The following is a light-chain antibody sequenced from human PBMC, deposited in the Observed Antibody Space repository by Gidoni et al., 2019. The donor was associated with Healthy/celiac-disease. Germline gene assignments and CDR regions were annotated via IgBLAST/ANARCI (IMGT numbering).Light chain of an antibody. CDR2: AAS. CDR1: QSISSY. J-gene: IGKJ1*01. Sequence: DIQMTQSPSSLSASVGDRVTNTCRASQSISSYLNLYQQKPGKAPKLLIYAASSLQSGVPSRFSGSGSGTDFTLTISSLQPADFATYYCQQSYSTPRTFGQGTKVEIK. V-gene: IGKV1-39*01. CDR3: QQSYSTPRT.